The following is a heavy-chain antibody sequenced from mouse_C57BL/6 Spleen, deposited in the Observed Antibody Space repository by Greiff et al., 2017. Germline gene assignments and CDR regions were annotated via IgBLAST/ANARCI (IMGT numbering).Heavy chain of an antibody. D-gene: IGHD1-1*01. J-gene: IGHJ1*03. Sequence: EVKLMESGGGLVQPGGSLKLSCAASGFTFSDYYMYWVRQTPEKRLEWVAYISNGGGSTYYPDTVKGRFTISRDNAKNTLYLQMSRLKSEDTAMYYCARRGSSFDVWGTGTTVTVSS. V-gene: IGHV5-12*01. CDR1: GFTFSDYY. CDR2: ISNGGGST. CDR3: ARRGSSFDV.